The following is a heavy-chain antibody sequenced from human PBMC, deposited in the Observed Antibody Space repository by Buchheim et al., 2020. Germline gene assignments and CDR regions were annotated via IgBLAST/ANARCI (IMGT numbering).Heavy chain of an antibody. CDR3: ARGRTREEVDY. V-gene: IGHV1-2*02. CDR1: GYTFTGYY. J-gene: IGHJ4*02. CDR2: INPNSGGP. D-gene: IGHD1-14*01. Sequence: QVQLVQSGAEVKKPGASVKVSCKASGYTFTGYYMHWVRQAPGQGLEWMGWINPNSGGPTYAKKFQGRVTIPRDTSISPAYMELSRLRSDDTAVYYCARGRTREEVDYWGQGTL.